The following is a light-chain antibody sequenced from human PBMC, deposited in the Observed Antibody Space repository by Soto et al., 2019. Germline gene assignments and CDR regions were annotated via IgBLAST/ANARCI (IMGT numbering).Light chain of an antibody. CDR3: SSYTARNTLV. J-gene: IGLJ1*01. Sequence: QSALTQPASVSGSPGRSITVSCTGTSSDIGSYNYVSWYQQHPGKAPKLLIYEVSDRPSGVSNRFSGSKSGNTASLTISGLPAEDEADYYCSSYTARNTLVFGTGTKLTVL. V-gene: IGLV2-14*01. CDR1: SSDIGSYNY. CDR2: EVS.